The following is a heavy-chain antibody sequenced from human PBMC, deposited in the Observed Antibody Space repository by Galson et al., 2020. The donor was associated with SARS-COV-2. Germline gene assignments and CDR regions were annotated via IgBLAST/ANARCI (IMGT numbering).Heavy chain of an antibody. CDR3: ANDVWFGELLYPFDY. CDR2: ISYDGSNK. D-gene: IGHD3-10*01. V-gene: IGHV3-30*18. J-gene: IGHJ4*02. Sequence: GESLKISCAASGFTFSSYGMHWVRQAPGKGLEWVAVISYDGSNKYYADSVKGRFTISRDNSKNTLYLQMNSLRAEDTAVYYCANDVWFGELLYPFDYWGQGTLVTVSS. CDR1: GFTFSSYG.